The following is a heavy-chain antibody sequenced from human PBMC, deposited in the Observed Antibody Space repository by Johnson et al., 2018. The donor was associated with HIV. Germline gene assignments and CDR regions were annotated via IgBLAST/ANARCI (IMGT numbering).Heavy chain of an antibody. D-gene: IGHD2-15*01. CDR2: ISSSASDT. J-gene: IGHJ3*01. CDR3: EGYCSGGACYSGVSAFDV. Sequence: QVQLVESGGGLVKPGGSLRLSCAASGFTFSDYYMSWIRQAPGKGLEWVSYISSSASDTYYADSVKGRFTISRDNSNNRLYLQMNSLRAEDTAIYYCEGYCSGGACYSGVSAFDVWGHGTMVTVSS. CDR1: GFTFSDYY. V-gene: IGHV3-11*05.